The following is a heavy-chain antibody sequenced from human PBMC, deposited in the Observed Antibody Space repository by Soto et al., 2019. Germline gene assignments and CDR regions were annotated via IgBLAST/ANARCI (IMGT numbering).Heavy chain of an antibody. CDR3: ARGVATRVPFDY. CDR2: IYYSGST. Sequence: SETLSLTCTVSGGSISGGGYYWSWVRQHPGKGLEWIGYIYYSGSTYYNPSLKSRVTISVDTSKNQFSLKLSSVTAADTAVYYCARGVATRVPFDYWGQGTLVTVSS. D-gene: IGHD3-10*02. CDR1: GGSISGGGYY. J-gene: IGHJ4*02. V-gene: IGHV4-31*03.